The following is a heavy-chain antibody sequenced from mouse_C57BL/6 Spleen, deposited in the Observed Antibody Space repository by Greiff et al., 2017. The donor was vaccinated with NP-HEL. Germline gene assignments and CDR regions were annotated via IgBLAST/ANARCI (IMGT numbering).Heavy chain of an antibody. Sequence: QVQLKQSGAELVKPGASVKMSCKASGYTFTTYPIEWMKQIHGKSLEWIGNFHPYNDDTKYNEKFKGKATLTVEKSSSTVYMGLSRLTSGDSAVYYCARRDYEGAMDYWGQGTSVTVSS. CDR2: FHPYNDDT. V-gene: IGHV1-47*01. J-gene: IGHJ4*01. CDR3: ARRDYEGAMDY. CDR1: GYTFTTYP. D-gene: IGHD2-4*01.